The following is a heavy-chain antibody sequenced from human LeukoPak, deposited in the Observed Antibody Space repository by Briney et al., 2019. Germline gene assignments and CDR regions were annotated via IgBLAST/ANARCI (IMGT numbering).Heavy chain of an antibody. J-gene: IGHJ4*02. D-gene: IGHD3-22*01. CDR2: INPNSGGT. V-gene: IGHV1-2*02. CDR3: ARGRDYYDSSGYYYVEYYFDY. CDR1: GYTFTGYY. Sequence: ASVKVSCKASGYTFTGYYMHWVRQAPGQGLEWMGWINPNSGGTNYAQKFQGRVTMTRDTSISTAHMELSRLRSDDTAVYYCARGRDYYDSSGYYYVEYYFDYWGQGTLVTVSS.